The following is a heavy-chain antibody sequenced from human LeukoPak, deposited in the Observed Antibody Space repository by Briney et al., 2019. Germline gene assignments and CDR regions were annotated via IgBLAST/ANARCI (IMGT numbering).Heavy chain of an antibody. CDR1: GFTFNNHW. CDR2: IKQGGSEK. J-gene: IGHJ4*02. CDR3: IAAAGTEDY. D-gene: IGHD6-13*01. Sequence: GGSLRLSCAASGFTFNNHWMTWVRQAPGKGLEWVASIKQGGSEKYYADSVNGRFTISRDNSKNTLYLQMNSLRAEDTAVYYCIAAAGTEDYWGQETLVTVSS. V-gene: IGHV3-7*03.